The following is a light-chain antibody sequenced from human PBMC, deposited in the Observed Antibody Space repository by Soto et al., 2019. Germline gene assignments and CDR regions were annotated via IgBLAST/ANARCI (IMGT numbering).Light chain of an antibody. CDR1: SSNLERNI. V-gene: IGLV1-44*01. CDR3: AAWDDSLNSGL. J-gene: IGLJ3*02. Sequence: QSVLTQPPSASGTPGQRVTISCSGSSSNLERNIVNWYQQLPGTAPKLLINSNNKRPSGVPDRFSGSKTGTSASLAISGLQSEDVADYYCAAWDDSLNSGLFGGGTKLTVL. CDR2: SNN.